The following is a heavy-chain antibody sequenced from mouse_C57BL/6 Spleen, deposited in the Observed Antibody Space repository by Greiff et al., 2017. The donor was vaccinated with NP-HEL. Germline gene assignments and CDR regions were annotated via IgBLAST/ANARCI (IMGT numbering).Heavy chain of an antibody. CDR3: ASEGNY. J-gene: IGHJ2*01. CDR2: IDPSDSYT. Sequence: VQLQQPGAELVKPGASVKLSCKASGYTFTSYWMQWVKQRPGQGLEWIGEIDPSDSYTNYNQKFKGKATLTVDTSSSTAYMQLSSLTSEDSAVYYCASEGNYWGQGTTLTVSS. V-gene: IGHV1-50*01. CDR1: GYTFTSYW.